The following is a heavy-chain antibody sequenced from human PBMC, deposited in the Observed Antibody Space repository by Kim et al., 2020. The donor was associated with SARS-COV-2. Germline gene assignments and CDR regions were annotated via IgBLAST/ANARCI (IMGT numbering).Heavy chain of an antibody. CDR1: GFTFSSYS. CDR2: ISSSSSTI. V-gene: IGHV3-48*02. J-gene: IGHJ4*02. D-gene: IGHD3-9*01. Sequence: GGSLRLSCAASGFTFSSYSMNWVRQAPGKGLEWVSYISSSSSTIYYADSVKGRFTISRDNAKNSLYLQMNSLRDEDTAVYYCARESDVVSTYDILTGYYLRGSSWINYFDYWGQGTLVTVSS. CDR3: ARESDVVSTYDILTGYYLRGSSWINYFDY.